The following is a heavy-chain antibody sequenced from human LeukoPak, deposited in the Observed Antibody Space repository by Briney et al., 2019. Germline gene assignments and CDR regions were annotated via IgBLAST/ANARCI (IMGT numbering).Heavy chain of an antibody. Sequence: GGSLRLSCAASGFTFSSYGMSWVRQAPGKGLEWVSVISGSGDSTYYADSVKGRFTISRDNSRNTLYLQMNSLRAEDTAVYYCAKAPAGTFDYWGQGTLVTVSS. CDR1: GFTFSSYG. CDR2: ISGSGDST. D-gene: IGHD6-13*01. J-gene: IGHJ4*02. CDR3: AKAPAGTFDY. V-gene: IGHV3-23*01.